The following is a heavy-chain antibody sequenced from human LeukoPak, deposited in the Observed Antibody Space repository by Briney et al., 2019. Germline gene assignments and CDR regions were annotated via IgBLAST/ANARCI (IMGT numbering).Heavy chain of an antibody. D-gene: IGHD5-12*01. CDR3: ARASYSGYDYYFDY. CDR2: IYTSGST. V-gene: IGHV4-4*07. J-gene: IGHJ4*02. Sequence: SETLSLTCTVSGGSISSYYWSWIRQPAGKGLEWIGRIYTSGSTNCNPPLKSRVTMSVDTSKNQFSLKLSSVTAADTAVYYCARASYSGYDYYFDYWGQGTLVTVSS. CDR1: GGSISSYY.